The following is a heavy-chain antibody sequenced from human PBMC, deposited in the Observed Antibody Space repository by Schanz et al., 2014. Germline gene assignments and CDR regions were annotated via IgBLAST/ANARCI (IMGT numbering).Heavy chain of an antibody. CDR2: IDGKSTTV. CDR3: AEARRRSNCSGGRCFHCSYYGMDV. V-gene: IGHV3-48*01. D-gene: IGHD2-15*01. Sequence: EADLVESGGGLIQRGESLRLSCSASGFSFSSYSMNWVRQAPGKGLEWLSYIDGKSTTVYYADSVKGRFTVSRDNASNSLYLHMNTLGAENTAVYYCAEARRRSNCSGGRCFHCSYYGMDVWGQGTTXTVSS. CDR1: GFSFSSYS. J-gene: IGHJ6*02.